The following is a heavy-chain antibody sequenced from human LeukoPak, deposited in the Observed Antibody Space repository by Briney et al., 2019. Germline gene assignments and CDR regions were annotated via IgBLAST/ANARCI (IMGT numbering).Heavy chain of an antibody. V-gene: IGHV3-53*01. CDR3: ATDLGRFCSSTSCYNSN. J-gene: IGHJ4*02. CDR2: FYSGGST. Sequence: QPGGSLRLSCAASGFAVSSNYMSWVREAPGKGLEWVSVFYSGGSTYYADSVKGRFTISRDNSKNTLYLQMRSLRAEDTAVYYCATDLGRFCSSTSCYNSNWGQGTLVTVSS. CDR1: GFAVSSNY. D-gene: IGHD2-2*02.